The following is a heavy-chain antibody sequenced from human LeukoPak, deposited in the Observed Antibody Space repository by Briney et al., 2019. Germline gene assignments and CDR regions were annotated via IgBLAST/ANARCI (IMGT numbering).Heavy chain of an antibody. J-gene: IGHJ3*02. CDR1: GFTFSSYW. V-gene: IGHV3-7*03. Sequence: GGSLRLSCAASGFTFSSYWMSWVRQAPGKGLEWVANIKQDGSEKYYVDSVKGRFTISRDNAKNSLYLQMNSLRAEDTAVYYCASLLWFGELSIWGQGTMVTVSS. CDR2: IKQDGSEK. CDR3: ASLLWFGELSI. D-gene: IGHD3-10*01.